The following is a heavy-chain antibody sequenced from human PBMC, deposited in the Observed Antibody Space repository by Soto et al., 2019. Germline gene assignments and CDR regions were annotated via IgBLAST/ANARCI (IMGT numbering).Heavy chain of an antibody. Sequence: HPGGSLRLSCAASGFTFSSYAMHWVRQAPGKGLEWVAVISHDGSITYYSDSVKGRFTMSRDNSNNTLFLQMSGLRSEDTAIYYCAKDEYWESHFYYFMDLWGRGTTVTVSS. CDR3: AKDEYWESHFYYFMDL. CDR2: ISHDGSIT. CDR1: GFTFSSYA. D-gene: IGHD3-16*01. V-gene: IGHV3-30*15. J-gene: IGHJ6*03.